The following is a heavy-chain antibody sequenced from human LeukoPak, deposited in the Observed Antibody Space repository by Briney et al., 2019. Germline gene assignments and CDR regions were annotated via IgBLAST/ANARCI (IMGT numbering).Heavy chain of an antibody. V-gene: IGHV4-61*02. J-gene: IGHJ4*02. D-gene: IGHD4-17*01. Sequence: SQTLSLTCTVSGGSISSGSYYWSWIRQPAGKGLEWIGRIYTSGSTNYNPSLKSRVTISVDTSKNQFSLKLSSVTAADTAVYYCAREPSTVTTHYFDYWGQGTLVTVSS. CDR2: IYTSGST. CDR1: GGSISSGSYY. CDR3: AREPSTVTTHYFDY.